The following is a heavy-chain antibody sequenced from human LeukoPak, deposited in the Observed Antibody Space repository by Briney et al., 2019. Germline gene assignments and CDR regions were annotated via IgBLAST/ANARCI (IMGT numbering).Heavy chain of an antibody. D-gene: IGHD3-10*01. Sequence: SETLSLTCTVSGGSISSGSYYWSWIRQPAGKGLEWIGRIYTCGSTNCNPSLKSRVTISVDTSKNQFSLKLSSVTAADTAVYYCARAQYDYGSGSYYYYYYMDVWGKGTTVTVSS. J-gene: IGHJ6*03. CDR1: GGSISSGSYY. CDR3: ARAQYDYGSGSYYYYYYMDV. CDR2: IYTCGST. V-gene: IGHV4-61*02.